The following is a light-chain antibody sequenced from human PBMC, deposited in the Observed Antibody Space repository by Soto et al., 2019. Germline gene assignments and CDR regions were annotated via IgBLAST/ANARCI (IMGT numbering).Light chain of an antibody. CDR2: DVY. Sequence: QSVLTQPASVSGSPGQSITISCTETSSALGTYNYVSWYQQHPGKAPKLLIYDVYSRPSGVSTRFSGSKSGNTASLTISGLQAEDEADYYCSSHRAATTPYVFGTGTKLTVI. V-gene: IGLV2-14*03. CDR3: SSHRAATTPYV. J-gene: IGLJ1*01. CDR1: SSALGTYNY.